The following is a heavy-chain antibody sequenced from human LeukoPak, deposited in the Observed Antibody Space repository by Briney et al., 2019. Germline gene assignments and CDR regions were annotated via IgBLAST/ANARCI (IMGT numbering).Heavy chain of an antibody. Sequence: PSETLSLTCAVYGGSLSGYYWSWIRQPPGKGLEWIGEINHSGSTNYNPSLKSRVTISVDTSKNQFSLKLSSVTAADTAVYYCARLRGNFNWFDPWGQGTLVTVSS. J-gene: IGHJ5*02. CDR3: ARLRGNFNWFDP. V-gene: IGHV4-34*01. CDR2: INHSGST. CDR1: GGSLSGYY. D-gene: IGHD3-10*01.